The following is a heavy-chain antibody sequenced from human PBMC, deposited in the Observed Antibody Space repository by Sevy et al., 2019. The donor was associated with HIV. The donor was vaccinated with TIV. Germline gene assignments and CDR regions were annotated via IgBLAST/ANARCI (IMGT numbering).Heavy chain of an antibody. CDR3: ARGTTVVTPGYYFDY. CDR1: GGTFSSYA. CDR2: IIPIFGTA. D-gene: IGHD4-17*01. V-gene: IGHV1-69*13. Sequence: ASVKVSCKASGGTFSSYAISWVRQAPGQGLEWMGGIIPIFGTANYAQKFQGRVTITADESTSTAYMELSSLGSEDMAVYYCARGTTVVTPGYYFDYWGQGTLVTVSS. J-gene: IGHJ4*02.